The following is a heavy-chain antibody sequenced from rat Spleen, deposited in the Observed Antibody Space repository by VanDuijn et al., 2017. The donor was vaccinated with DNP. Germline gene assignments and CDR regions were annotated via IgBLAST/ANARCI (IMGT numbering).Heavy chain of an antibody. D-gene: IGHD5-1*01. J-gene: IGHJ2*01. CDR3: TTGSD. CDR2: ISNSGAST. CDR1: GFSFSKYG. Sequence: EVQLVESGGGLVQPGRSLKLSCAASGFSFSKYGMAWVRQAPTKGLEWVASISNSGASTYYRDSVKGRFTISRDNAKSTLYLQMDSLRSEDTATYYCTTGSDWGQGVMVTVSS. V-gene: IGHV5-27*01.